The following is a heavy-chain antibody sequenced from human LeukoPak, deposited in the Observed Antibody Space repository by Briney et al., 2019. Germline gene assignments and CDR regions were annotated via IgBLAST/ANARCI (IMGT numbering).Heavy chain of an antibody. CDR2: ISGSGGST. J-gene: IGHJ4*02. D-gene: IGHD6-13*01. CDR1: GFTFSSYA. Sequence: PGGSLRLSCAASGFTFSSYAMSWVRQAPGKGLEWVSAISGSGGSTYYADSVKGRFTIFRDNSKNTLYLQMNSLRAEDTAVYYCAKDRDSSSMFDYWGQGTLVTVSS. V-gene: IGHV3-23*01. CDR3: AKDRDSSSMFDY.